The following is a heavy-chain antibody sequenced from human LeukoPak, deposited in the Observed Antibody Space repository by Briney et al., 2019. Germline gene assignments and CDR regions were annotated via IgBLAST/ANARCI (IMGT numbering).Heavy chain of an antibody. J-gene: IGHJ4*02. CDR2: TKQDDSEK. D-gene: IGHD3-3*01. CDR1: GFTFSDYA. Sequence: PGGSLRLSCAASGFTFSDYAMIWVRQAPGKGLEWVANTKQDDSEKYYVDSVKGRFTISRDNSKNTLYLQMNSLRAEDTAVYYCARLNDDFWSGFVSYWGQGTLVTVSS. V-gene: IGHV3-7*01. CDR3: ARLNDDFWSGFVSY.